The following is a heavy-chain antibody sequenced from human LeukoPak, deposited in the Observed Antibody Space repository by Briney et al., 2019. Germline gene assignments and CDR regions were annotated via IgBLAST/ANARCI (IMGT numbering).Heavy chain of an antibody. D-gene: IGHD6-6*01. J-gene: IGHJ4*02. CDR3: AKVPKQLPGY. CDR2: ISSRSTYI. CDR1: GFTFSTYS. V-gene: IGHV3-21*04. Sequence: GGSLRLSCAASGFTFSTYSMNWVRQAPGKGLVWVSSISSRSTYIYYADSVKGRFTISRDNSKNTPYLQMNSLRAENTAVYYCAKVPKQLPGYWGQGTLVTVSS.